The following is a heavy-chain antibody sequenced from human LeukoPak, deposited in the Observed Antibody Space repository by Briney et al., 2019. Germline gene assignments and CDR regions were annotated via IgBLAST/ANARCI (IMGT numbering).Heavy chain of an antibody. D-gene: IGHD1-1*01. V-gene: IGHV3-49*03. CDR3: TRGERYFDI. CDR1: GYTFGDYP. CDR2: LRGNVYNGTT. J-gene: IGHJ2*01. Sequence: GGSLRRSCQPSGYTFGDYPTTWFRQAPGKGLEWVGLLRGNVYNGTTEYAASVKGRFTLARDDSKMIAYLQMSSLEIEDTAVDYCTRGERYFDIWGRGTLVTVSP.